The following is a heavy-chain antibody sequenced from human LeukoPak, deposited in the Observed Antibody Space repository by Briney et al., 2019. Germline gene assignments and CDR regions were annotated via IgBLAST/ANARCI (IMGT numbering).Heavy chain of an antibody. CDR1: GGSISSGSYY. V-gene: IGHV4-61*02. CDR2: IYTSGST. CDR3: AREQRWHQYIDY. J-gene: IGHJ4*02. D-gene: IGHD5-24*01. Sequence: TLSLTCTVSGGSISSGSYYWSWIRQPAGKGLEWIGRIYTSGSTNYNPSLKSRVTISVDTSKNQFSLKLSSVTAADTAVYYCAREQRWHQYIDYWGQGTLVTVSS.